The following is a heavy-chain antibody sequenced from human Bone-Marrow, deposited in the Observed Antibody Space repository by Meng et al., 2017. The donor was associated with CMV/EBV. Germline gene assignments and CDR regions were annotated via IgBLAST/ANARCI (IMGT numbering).Heavy chain of an antibody. J-gene: IGHJ3*01. D-gene: IGHD2-8*01. Sequence: GESLKISCAASGFTFSDYYMSWIRQAPGKGLEWVSYISSSGSTIYYADSVKGRFTISRDNAKNSLYLQMNSLRAEDTAVYYCARGGLYINGPPDAYDLWGQGTMVTVSS. CDR1: GFTFSDYY. V-gene: IGHV3-11*04. CDR2: ISSSGSTI. CDR3: ARGGLYINGPPDAYDL.